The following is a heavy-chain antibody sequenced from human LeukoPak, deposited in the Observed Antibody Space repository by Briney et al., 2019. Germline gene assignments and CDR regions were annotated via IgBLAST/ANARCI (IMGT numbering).Heavy chain of an antibody. CDR3: ARGGDPYGSGSLTFSGFDP. J-gene: IGHJ5*02. V-gene: IGHV1-46*01. Sequence: RASVKVSCKASGYTFTSYYMHWVRQAPGQGLEWMGIINPSGGSTSYAQKFQGRVTITADESTSTAYMELSSLRSEDTAVYYCARGGDPYGSGSLTFSGFDPWGQGTLVTVSS. CDR1: GYTFTSYY. CDR2: INPSGGST. D-gene: IGHD3-10*01.